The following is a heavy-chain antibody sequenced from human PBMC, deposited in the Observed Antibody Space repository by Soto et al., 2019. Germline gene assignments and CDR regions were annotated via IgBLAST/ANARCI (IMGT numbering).Heavy chain of an antibody. Sequence: QVQLVQSGAEVKKPGSSMKVSCKASGGTFSSYAISWVRQAPGQGLEWMGGIIPIFGTANYAQKFQGRVTITADESTSTAYMELSSLRSEDTAVYYCARDATGTTSGGDYYYGMDVWGQGTTVTVSS. J-gene: IGHJ6*02. V-gene: IGHV1-69*01. CDR2: IIPIFGTA. CDR3: ARDATGTTSGGDYYYGMDV. CDR1: GGTFSSYA. D-gene: IGHD1-7*01.